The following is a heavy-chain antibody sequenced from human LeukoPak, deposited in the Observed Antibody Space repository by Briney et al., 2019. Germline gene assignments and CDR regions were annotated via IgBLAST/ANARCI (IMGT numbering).Heavy chain of an antibody. CDR2: INHSGST. CDR1: GGSFSGYY. J-gene: IGHJ4*02. V-gene: IGHV4-34*01. Sequence: RSSETLSLTCAVYGGSFSGYYWSWIRQPPGKGLEWIGEINHSGSTNYNPSLKSRVTISVDTSKNQFSLKLSSVTAADTAVYYCARGCESGGSCYSTFDYWGQGTLVTVSS. CDR3: ARGCESGGSCYSTFDY. D-gene: IGHD2-15*01.